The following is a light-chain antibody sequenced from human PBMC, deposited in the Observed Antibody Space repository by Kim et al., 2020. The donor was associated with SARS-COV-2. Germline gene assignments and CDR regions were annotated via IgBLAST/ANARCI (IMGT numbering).Light chain of an antibody. V-gene: IGLV3-19*01. Sequence: LGQTVRTTCQGGSRRQYGPSWYQNTPGQAPVLVIYATDKRPSGIPDRFSGYTSGTTAALTITGAQAEDGADYYCSSRDISGDLWVFGGGTQLTVL. J-gene: IGLJ3*02. CDR1: SRRQYG. CDR2: ATD. CDR3: SSRDISGDLWV.